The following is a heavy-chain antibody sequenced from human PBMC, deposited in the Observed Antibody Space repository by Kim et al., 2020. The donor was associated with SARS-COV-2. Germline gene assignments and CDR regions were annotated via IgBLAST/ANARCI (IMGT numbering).Heavy chain of an antibody. CDR3: ARLEGGCSSTSCYVFFDY. J-gene: IGHJ4*02. Sequence: SETLSLTCTVSGGSISSSSYYWGWIRQPPGKGLEWIGSIYYSGSTYYNPSLKSRVTISVDTSKNQSSLKLSSVTAADTAVYYCARLEGGCSSTSCYVFFDYWGQGTLVTVSS. CDR1: GGSISSSSYY. V-gene: IGHV4-39*01. D-gene: IGHD2-2*01. CDR2: IYYSGST.